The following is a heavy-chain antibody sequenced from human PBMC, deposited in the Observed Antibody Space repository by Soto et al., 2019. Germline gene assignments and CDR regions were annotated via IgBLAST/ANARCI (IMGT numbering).Heavy chain of an antibody. J-gene: IGHJ4*02. D-gene: IGHD5-12*01. Sequence: GGSLRLSCAASGFTLSSFALHWVRQAPGKGLEWVAVITYDGSNKYYADSVKGRFTISRDNSKNTLYLQMNSLRPEDTAVYYCARDLSGSFCFDYCGQGTLVTVSS. CDR3: ARDLSGSFCFDY. CDR2: ITYDGSNK. V-gene: IGHV3-30-3*01. CDR1: GFTLSSFA.